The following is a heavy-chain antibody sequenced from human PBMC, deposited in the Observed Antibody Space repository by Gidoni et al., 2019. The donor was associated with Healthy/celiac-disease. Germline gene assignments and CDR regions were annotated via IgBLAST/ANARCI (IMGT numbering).Heavy chain of an antibody. D-gene: IGHD4-17*01. J-gene: IGHJ4*02. V-gene: IGHV3-30*18. Sequence: QVQLVESGGGVVQPGRSLRLSCAASGFPFSSYGMHWVRQAPGKGLEWVAVISYDGSNKYYADSVKGRFTISRDNSKNTLYLQMNSLRAEDTAVYYCAKDRRNLRWYAFDYWGQGTLVTVSS. CDR2: ISYDGSNK. CDR3: AKDRRNLRWYAFDY. CDR1: GFPFSSYG.